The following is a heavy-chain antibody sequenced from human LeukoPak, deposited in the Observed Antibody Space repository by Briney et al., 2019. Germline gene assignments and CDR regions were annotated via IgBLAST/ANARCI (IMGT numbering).Heavy chain of an antibody. Sequence: RASVKVSCKASGYTFTGYYMHWVRQAPGQGLEWMGWINPNSGGTNYAQKFQGRVTMTRDTSISTAYMELSRLRSDDTAVYYCARDWSSSWPPYYYYYMDVWGKGTTVTISS. V-gene: IGHV1-2*02. CDR1: GYTFTGYY. D-gene: IGHD6-13*01. CDR2: INPNSGGT. J-gene: IGHJ6*03. CDR3: ARDWSSSWPPYYYYYMDV.